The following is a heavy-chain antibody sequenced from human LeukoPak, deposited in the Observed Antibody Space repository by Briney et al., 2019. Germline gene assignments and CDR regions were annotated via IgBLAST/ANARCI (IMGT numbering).Heavy chain of an antibody. J-gene: IGHJ6*02. CDR1: GFTFSIYA. V-gene: IGHV3-23*01. Sequence: GGSLRLSCAASGFTFSIYAMNWVRQAPGKGLEWVSTISARGGSTYYANSVKGRFTISRDNSKNTVYLQMNSLRAEDTALYYCAKDRAYSAYGDFLYGMDVWGQGTPITVSS. D-gene: IGHD5-12*01. CDR3: AKDRAYSAYGDFLYGMDV. CDR2: ISARGGST.